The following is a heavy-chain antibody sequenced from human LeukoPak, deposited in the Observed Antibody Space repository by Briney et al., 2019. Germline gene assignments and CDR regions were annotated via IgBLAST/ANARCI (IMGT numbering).Heavy chain of an antibody. J-gene: IGHJ1*01. V-gene: IGHV1-69*13. Sequence: SVKVSCKASGGTFSSYAISWVRQAPGQGLEWMGGIIPIFGTANYAQKFQGRVTITADESTSTAYMELSSLRSEDTAVYYCASIAAAGAYFQHWGQGTLVTVSS. CDR2: IIPIFGTA. CDR1: GGTFSSYA. CDR3: ASIAAAGAYFQH. D-gene: IGHD6-13*01.